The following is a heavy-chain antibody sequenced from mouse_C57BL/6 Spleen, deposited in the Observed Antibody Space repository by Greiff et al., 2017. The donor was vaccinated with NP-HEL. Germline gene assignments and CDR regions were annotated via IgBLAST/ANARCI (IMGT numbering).Heavy chain of an antibody. D-gene: IGHD1-1*01. CDR3: ARDSLYYYGSSGAMDY. J-gene: IGHJ4*01. Sequence: DVKLQESGPGLVKPSQSLSLTCSVTGYSITSGYYWNWIRQFPGNKLEWMGYISYDGSNNYNPSLKNRISITRDKSKNQFFLKLNSVTTEDTATYYCARDSLYYYGSSGAMDYWGQGTSVTVSS. CDR1: GYSITSGYY. CDR2: ISYDGSN. V-gene: IGHV3-6*01.